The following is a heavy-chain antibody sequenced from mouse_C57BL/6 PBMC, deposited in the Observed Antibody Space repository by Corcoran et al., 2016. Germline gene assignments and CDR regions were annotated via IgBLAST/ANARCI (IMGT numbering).Heavy chain of an antibody. V-gene: IGHV1-26*01. CDR1: GYTFTDYY. D-gene: IGHD1-1*01. CDR2: INPNNGGT. Sequence: EVQLQQSGPELVKPGASVKISCKASGYTFTDYYMNWVKQSHGKSLEWIGDINPNNGGTSYNQKFKGKATLTVDKSSSTAYMELRSLTSEDSAVYYCARASCYYYGSSNWYFDVWGTGPTVTVSS. CDR3: ARASCYYYGSSNWYFDV. J-gene: IGHJ1*03.